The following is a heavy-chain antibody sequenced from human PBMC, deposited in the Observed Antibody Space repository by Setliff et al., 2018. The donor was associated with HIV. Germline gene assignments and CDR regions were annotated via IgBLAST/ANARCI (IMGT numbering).Heavy chain of an antibody. CDR2: ISSDGSRK. D-gene: IGHD1-7*01. CDR3: ARVRSWNFVDGMDV. CDR1: GFTFNNHA. J-gene: IGHJ6*02. V-gene: IGHV3-30*04. Sequence: GESLKISCAASGFTFNNHAIHWVRQAPGKGLEWVAVISSDGSRKEFVDSVKGRFTISRDSSKDTVSLEMDSLRGEDTAVYYCARVRSWNFVDGMDVWGQGTTATVSS.